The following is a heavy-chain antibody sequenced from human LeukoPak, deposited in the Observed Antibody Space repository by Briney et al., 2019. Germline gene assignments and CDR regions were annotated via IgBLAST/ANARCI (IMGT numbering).Heavy chain of an antibody. J-gene: IGHJ4*02. Sequence: SETLSLTCTVFGGSISSSSYYWGWIRQPPGKGLEWLANIYHSGRTSYNPSLKSRVTISVDTSKNQISLKLTSVTAADTALYYCARAIVLSYYFDYWGQGTLVTVSS. D-gene: IGHD4/OR15-4a*01. CDR1: GGSISSSSYY. V-gene: IGHV4-39*07. CDR2: IYHSGRT. CDR3: ARAIVLSYYFDY.